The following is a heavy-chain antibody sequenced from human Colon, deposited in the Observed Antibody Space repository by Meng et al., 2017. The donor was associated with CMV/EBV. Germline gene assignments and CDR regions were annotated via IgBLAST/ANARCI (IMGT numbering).Heavy chain of an antibody. Sequence: SETLSLTCTVSGGSISSSSYYWGWIRQPPGKGLEWIGSIYYSGSTYYNPSLKSRVTISVDTSKNQFSLTLSSVTAADTAVYYCARGEGLLWCGELLLGNFDYWGQGTLVTVSS. CDR3: ARGEGLLWCGELLLGNFDY. D-gene: IGHD3-10*01. CDR1: GGSISSSSYY. CDR2: IYYSGST. J-gene: IGHJ4*02. V-gene: IGHV4-39*07.